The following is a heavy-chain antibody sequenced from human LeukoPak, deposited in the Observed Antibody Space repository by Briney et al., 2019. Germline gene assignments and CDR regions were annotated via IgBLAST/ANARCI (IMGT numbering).Heavy chain of an antibody. CDR1: GGSISNFY. Sequence: QASETLSLTCTVSGGSISNFYWSWIRQPPGKGLEWIGYIYYSGSTNYNPSLKSRVTISVDTSKNQFSLKLSSVTAADTAVYYCARGLGKGPAAFDIWGQGTMVTVSS. CDR2: IYYSGST. V-gene: IGHV4-59*12. CDR3: ARGLGKGPAAFDI. J-gene: IGHJ3*02. D-gene: IGHD6-19*01.